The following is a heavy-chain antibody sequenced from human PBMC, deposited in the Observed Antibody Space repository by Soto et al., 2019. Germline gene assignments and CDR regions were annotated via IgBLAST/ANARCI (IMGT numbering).Heavy chain of an antibody. Sequence: ASVKVSCKASGYTFTSYGISWVRQAPGQGLEWMGWISAYNGNTNYAQKLQGRVTMTTDTSTSTAYMELRSLRVEDTALYYCVRPYYTSSWFPFDRWGQGTLVTVSS. CDR2: ISAYNGNT. CDR1: GYTFTSYG. J-gene: IGHJ4*02. V-gene: IGHV1-18*04. D-gene: IGHD6-13*01. CDR3: VRPYYTSSWFPFDR.